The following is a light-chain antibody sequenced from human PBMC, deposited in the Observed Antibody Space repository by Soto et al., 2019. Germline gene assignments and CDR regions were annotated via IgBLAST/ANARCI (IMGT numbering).Light chain of an antibody. J-gene: IGKJ4*01. CDR2: GAS. CDR3: QQYSKWPLT. CDR1: QSVSSN. Sequence: EIVMTQSPATLSVSPGARATLSCKASQSVSSNLAWYQQKPGQAPRLLIYGASTRATGIPARFSGSGSGTEFILTISSLQSEDFAVYYCQQYSKWPLTFGGGTKVDI. V-gene: IGKV3-15*01.